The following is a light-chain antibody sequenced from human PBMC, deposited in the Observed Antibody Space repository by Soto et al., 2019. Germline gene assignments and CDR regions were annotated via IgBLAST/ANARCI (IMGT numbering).Light chain of an antibody. CDR1: QSVSSY. Sequence: EILLPQSPVPLSLSPGDRATLSCRASQSVSSYLAWYQLKPGQAPRLLIYDASNRATGTPARFSGGGSGTVFTLTISSLEPDDFAVYYCQQHSNWITFRQGTRLDIK. CDR2: DAS. V-gene: IGKV3-11*01. CDR3: QQHSNWIT. J-gene: IGKJ5*01.